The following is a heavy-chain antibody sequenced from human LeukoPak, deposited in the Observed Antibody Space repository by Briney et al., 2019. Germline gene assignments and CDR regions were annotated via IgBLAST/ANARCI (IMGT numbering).Heavy chain of an antibody. Sequence: GGSLRLPCAASGFTFSSYAMSWVRQAPGKGLEWVSAISGSGGSTYYADSVKGRFTISRDNSKNTLYLQMNSLRAEDTAVYYCAKEVSHYDSSGYYPYFDYWGQGTLVTVSS. CDR3: AKEVSHYDSSGYYPYFDY. D-gene: IGHD3-22*01. CDR1: GFTFSSYA. V-gene: IGHV3-23*01. J-gene: IGHJ4*02. CDR2: ISGSGGST.